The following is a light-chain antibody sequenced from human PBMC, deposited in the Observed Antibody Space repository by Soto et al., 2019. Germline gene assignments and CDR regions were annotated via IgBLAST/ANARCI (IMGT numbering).Light chain of an antibody. CDR1: QSVSSS. Sequence: MTQSPSSLSASVGDRVTITCRASQSVSSSLAWYQQRPGQAPRLLIYDASTRATGIPARFSGSGSGTEFTLTISSLQSEDFAVYYCQQYNNWPRTFGQGTKVDIK. CDR3: QQYNNWPRT. V-gene: IGKV3-15*01. CDR2: DAS. J-gene: IGKJ1*01.